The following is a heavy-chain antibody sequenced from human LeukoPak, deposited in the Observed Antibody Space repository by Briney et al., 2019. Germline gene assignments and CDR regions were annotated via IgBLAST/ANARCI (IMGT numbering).Heavy chain of an antibody. V-gene: IGHV3-49*01. CDR2: IRSKAYGGTT. D-gene: IGHD6-19*01. J-gene: IGHJ4*02. CDR3: TRSPSSGWYEIFDY. Sequence: GGSLRLSCTASGFTFGDYAMSWFRQAPGKGLEWVGFIRSKAYGGTTEYTASVKGRFTISRDDSKSIAYLQMNSLKTEDTAVYYCTRSPSSGWYEIFDYWGQGTLVTVSP. CDR1: GFTFGDYA.